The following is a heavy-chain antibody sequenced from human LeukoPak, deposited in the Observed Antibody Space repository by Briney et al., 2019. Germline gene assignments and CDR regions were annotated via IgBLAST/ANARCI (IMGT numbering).Heavy chain of an antibody. CDR1: GGSISSYY. J-gene: IGHJ3*02. CDR3: ARPDPEGDAFDI. V-gene: IGHV4-4*07. D-gene: IGHD1-14*01. Sequence: PSETLSLTCTVSGGSISSYYWSWIRQPAGKGLEWIGRIYTSGSTNYNPSLKSRVTISVDKSKNQFSLKLGSVTAADTAVYYCARPDPEGDAFDIWGQGTMVTVSS. CDR2: IYTSGST.